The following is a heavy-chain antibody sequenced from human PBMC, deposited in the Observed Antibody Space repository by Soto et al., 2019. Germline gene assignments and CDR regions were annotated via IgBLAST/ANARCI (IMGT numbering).Heavy chain of an antibody. V-gene: IGHV4-4*02. D-gene: IGHD3-10*01. CDR2: VHHSGDD. CDR1: GASISSDSW. Sequence: NPSETLSLTCAVSGASISSDSWWSWVRQPPGKGLEWIAEVHHSGDDNYTPSLQSRAIISLDKSRNQFSLKLMSVTAADTAVYYCAELKFGKFGTYWGQGIPVTVSS. J-gene: IGHJ4*02. CDR3: AELKFGKFGTY.